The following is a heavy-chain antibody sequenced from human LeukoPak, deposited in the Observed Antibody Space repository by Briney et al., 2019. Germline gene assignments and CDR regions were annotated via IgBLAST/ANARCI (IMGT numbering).Heavy chain of an antibody. CDR2: INWNGGST. Sequence: GGSLRLSCAASGFTFDDYGMSWVRQAPGKELEWVSGINWNGGSTGYADSVKGRFTISRDNAKNSLYLQMNSLRAEDTALYYCARSFGATVTTPDFHWGQGTLVTVSS. D-gene: IGHD4-17*01. CDR3: ARSFGATVTTPDFH. CDR1: GFTFDDYG. V-gene: IGHV3-20*04. J-gene: IGHJ4*02.